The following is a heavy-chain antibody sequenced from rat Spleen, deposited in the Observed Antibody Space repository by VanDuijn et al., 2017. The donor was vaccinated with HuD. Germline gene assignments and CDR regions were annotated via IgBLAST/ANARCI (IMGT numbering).Heavy chain of an antibody. Sequence: EVQLVESGGGLVQPGRSMKLSCVASGFTFSSFPMAWVRQAPTKGLEWVASISVSGDRAYYRDSVKGRFTISRDNAKSTLYLQMDSLRSEDTATYYCSGSRVPWYLDFWGPGTMVTVSS. V-gene: IGHV5-46*01. CDR3: SGSRVPWYLDF. CDR1: GFTFSSFP. CDR2: ISVSGDRA. J-gene: IGHJ1*01. D-gene: IGHD1-11*01.